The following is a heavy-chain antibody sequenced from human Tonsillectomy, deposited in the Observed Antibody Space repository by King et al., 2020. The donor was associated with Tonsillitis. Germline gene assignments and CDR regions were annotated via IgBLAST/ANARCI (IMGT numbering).Heavy chain of an antibody. CDR3: ARGAFVAPWDHCSPLF. CDR2: IYYTGST. J-gene: IGHJ1*01. Sequence: VQLQESGPGLVKPSETLSLTCTVYGGSISSYYWAWIRQSPEKGLEWIGYIYYTGSTNYNSSLKSRVTISLDTSKNQFSLKLNSVTAADTAVYFCARGAFVAPWDHCSPLFWGQGTLVTVSS. V-gene: IGHV4-59*01. CDR1: GGSISSYY. D-gene: IGHD2-21*02.